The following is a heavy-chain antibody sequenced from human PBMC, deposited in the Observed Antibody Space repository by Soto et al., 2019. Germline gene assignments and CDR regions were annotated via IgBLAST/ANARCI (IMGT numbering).Heavy chain of an antibody. Sequence: GGSLRLSCAASGFTFSSYGMHWVRQAPGKGLEWVAVIWYDGSNKYYADSVKGRFTISRDNSKNTLYLQMNSLRAEDTAVYYCARDASGSTQLLWFGEVYNWFDPWGQGTLVTVSS. V-gene: IGHV3-33*01. CDR2: IWYDGSNK. CDR1: GFTFSSYG. D-gene: IGHD3-10*01. J-gene: IGHJ5*02. CDR3: ARDASGSTQLLWFGEVYNWFDP.